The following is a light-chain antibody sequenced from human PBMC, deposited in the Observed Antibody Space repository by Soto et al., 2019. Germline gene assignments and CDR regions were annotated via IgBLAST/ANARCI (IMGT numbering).Light chain of an antibody. CDR1: QTVSTY. J-gene: IGKJ4*01. CDR3: QQRYNWLT. V-gene: IGKV3-11*01. CDR2: GAS. Sequence: IVLTQSPATLSLSPGERATLSCRARQTVSTYLSWYQHKPGHAPRLLIYGASNRATCIPARFSGSGSGTDFTLTISSLEPEDSAVYYCQQRYNWLTFGGGTKVEIK.